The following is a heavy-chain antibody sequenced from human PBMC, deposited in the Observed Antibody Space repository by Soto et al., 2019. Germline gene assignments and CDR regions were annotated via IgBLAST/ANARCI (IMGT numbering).Heavy chain of an antibody. D-gene: IGHD2-2*01. V-gene: IGHV3-30-3*01. CDR3: ARGGGIVLVPAAIWEGDIVATSFEY. CDR1: GFTFSSYA. CDR2: ISYDGSNK. J-gene: IGHJ4*02. Sequence: GGSLRLSCAASGFTFSSYAMHWVRQAPGKGLEWVAVISYDGSNKYYADSVKGRFTISRDNSKNTLYLQMNSLRAEDTAVYYCARGGGIVLVPAAIWEGDIVATSFEYWGQGTLVTVSS.